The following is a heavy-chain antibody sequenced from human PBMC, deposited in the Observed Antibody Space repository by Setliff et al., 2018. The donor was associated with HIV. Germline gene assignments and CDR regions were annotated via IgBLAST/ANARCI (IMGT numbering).Heavy chain of an antibody. V-gene: IGHV3-48*03. Sequence: PGGSLRLSCAASGFTFSSYEMNWVRQAPGKGLEWVSYISSSGSTIYYADSVKGRFTISRDNAKNSLYLQMNSLRAEDTAVYYCAREDSSGWYSGVFDIWGQGTMVTVSS. CDR1: GFTFSSYE. CDR2: ISSSGSTI. D-gene: IGHD6-19*01. CDR3: AREDSSGWYSGVFDI. J-gene: IGHJ3*02.